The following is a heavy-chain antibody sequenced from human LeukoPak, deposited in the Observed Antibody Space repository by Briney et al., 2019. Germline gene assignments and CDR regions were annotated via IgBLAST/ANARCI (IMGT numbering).Heavy chain of an antibody. CDR1: GGSISSYY. CDR3: ARDAIFGVVTMGYYYYYYMDV. J-gene: IGHJ6*03. D-gene: IGHD3-3*01. V-gene: IGHV4-4*07. CDR2: IYTSGST. Sequence: SETLSLTCTVSGGSISSYYWSWIRQPAGKGLEWIGRIYTSGSTNYNPSLKSRVTMSVDTSKNQFSLKLSSVTAADTAVYYCARDAIFGVVTMGYYYYYYMDVWGKGTTVTVSS.